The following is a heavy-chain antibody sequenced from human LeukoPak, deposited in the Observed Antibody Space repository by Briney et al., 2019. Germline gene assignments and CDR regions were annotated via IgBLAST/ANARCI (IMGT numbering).Heavy chain of an antibody. Sequence: GGSLRLSCAASGFTFSSYAMSWVRQAPGKGLEWVSAISGSGGSTYYADSVKGRFTISRDNSKNTLYLQMNSLRDEDTAVYYCAKDRSSGWYAYWYFDLWGRGTLVTVSS. J-gene: IGHJ2*01. D-gene: IGHD6-19*01. CDR3: AKDRSSGWYAYWYFDL. CDR1: GFTFSSYA. CDR2: ISGSGGST. V-gene: IGHV3-23*01.